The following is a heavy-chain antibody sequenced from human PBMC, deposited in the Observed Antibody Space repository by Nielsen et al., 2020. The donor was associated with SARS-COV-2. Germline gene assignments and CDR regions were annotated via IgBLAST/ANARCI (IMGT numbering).Heavy chain of an antibody. CDR2: ISGSGDST. D-gene: IGHD4/OR15-4a*01. Sequence: GGSLRLSCAVSGFTFRTYAMSWVRQAPGKGLEWVSGISGSGDSTYYADSVKGRKGRFTISRDNSKNTLYLQMNSLRAEDTAVYYCAKDRAGATYARFDLWGQGTLVTVSS. V-gene: IGHV3-23*01. J-gene: IGHJ4*02. CDR1: GFTFRTYA. CDR3: AKDRAGATYARFDL.